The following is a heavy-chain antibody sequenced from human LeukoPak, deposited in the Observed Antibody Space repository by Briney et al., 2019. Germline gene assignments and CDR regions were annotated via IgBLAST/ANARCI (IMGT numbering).Heavy chain of an antibody. Sequence: PSETQSLTCTVSGGSISSYYWSWIRQPPGKGLEWIGYIYTSGSTNYNPSLKSRVTISVDTSKNQFSLKLSSVTAADTAVYYCARRGARDAFDIWGQGTMVTVSS. CDR1: GGSISSYY. V-gene: IGHV4-4*09. D-gene: IGHD1-26*01. CDR2: IYTSGST. J-gene: IGHJ3*02. CDR3: ARRGARDAFDI.